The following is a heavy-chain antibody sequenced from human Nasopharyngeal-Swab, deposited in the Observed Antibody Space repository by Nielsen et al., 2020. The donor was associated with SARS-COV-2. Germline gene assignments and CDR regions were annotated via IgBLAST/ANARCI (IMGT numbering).Heavy chain of an antibody. CDR3: ARDHAMIIDY. D-gene: IGHD3-22*01. CDR2: IYTSGST. CDR1: GGSISSGSYY. J-gene: IGHJ4*02. Sequence: SETLSLTCAVSGGSISSGSYYWSWIRQPAGKGLEWIGRIYTSGSTNYNPSLKSRVTISVDTSKNQFSLKLSSVTAADTAVYYCARDHAMIIDYWGQGTLVTVSP. V-gene: IGHV4-61*02.